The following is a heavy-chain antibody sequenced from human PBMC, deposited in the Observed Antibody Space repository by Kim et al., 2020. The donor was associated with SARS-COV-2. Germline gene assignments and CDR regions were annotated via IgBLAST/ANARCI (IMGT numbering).Heavy chain of an antibody. CDR3: VRVNWHYVFFDY. D-gene: IGHD1-7*01. CDR1: GFDFSDSY. J-gene: IGHJ4*02. Sequence: GGSLRLSCAASGFDFSDSYMFWIRQAPGKGLEWVSFISSSSTYTNYANSVRGRFTISTDNAKNSLYLQMNILRAEDAAVYYCVRVNWHYVFFDYWGQGILVSVSS. V-gene: IGHV3-11*06. CDR2: ISSSSTYT.